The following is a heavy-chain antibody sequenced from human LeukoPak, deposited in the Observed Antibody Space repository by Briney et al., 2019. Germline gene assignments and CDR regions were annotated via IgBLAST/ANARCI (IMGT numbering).Heavy chain of an antibody. Sequence: PGGSLRLCCAASGFTFSSYEMNWVRQAPGKGLEWVSYISSSGSTIYYADSVKGRFTISRDNAKNSLYLQMNSLRAEDTAVYYCARVFEHNDYGDRAGPCGYWGQGTLVTVSS. CDR3: ARVFEHNDYGDRAGPCGY. CDR2: ISSSGSTI. CDR1: GFTFSSYE. V-gene: IGHV3-48*03. D-gene: IGHD4-17*01. J-gene: IGHJ4*02.